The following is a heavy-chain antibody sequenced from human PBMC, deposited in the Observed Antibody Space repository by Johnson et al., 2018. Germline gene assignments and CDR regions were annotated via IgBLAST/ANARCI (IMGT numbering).Heavy chain of an antibody. CDR3: AKVGGGMRD. CDR1: GYTFISYD. J-gene: IGHJ1*01. CDR2: MSTNSGNT. Sequence: QVQLVDSGAEVKKPGASVKVSCKASGYTFISYDINWVRQATGQGLEWMGWMSTNSGNTGYAHKCQGRVTMTRNTSISTAYMELSSMRSEDTAVYYCAKVGGGMRDWGQGTLVTVSS. V-gene: IGHV1-8*01. D-gene: IGHD2-8*01.